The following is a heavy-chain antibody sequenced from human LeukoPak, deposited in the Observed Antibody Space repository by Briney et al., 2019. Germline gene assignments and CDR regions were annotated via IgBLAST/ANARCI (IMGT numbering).Heavy chain of an antibody. Sequence: GGSLRLSCAASGFSFTDYYMSWIRQAPGKGLEWVSFINSYSNYTNYADSVKGRFSTSRDNAKSSLYLQMNSLRAEDTAVYYCATHYYDSRGYDVGYYFDYWGQGTLVTVSS. J-gene: IGHJ4*02. CDR3: ATHYYDSRGYDVGYYFDY. CDR1: GFSFTDYY. CDR2: INSYSNYT. D-gene: IGHD3-22*01. V-gene: IGHV3-11*06.